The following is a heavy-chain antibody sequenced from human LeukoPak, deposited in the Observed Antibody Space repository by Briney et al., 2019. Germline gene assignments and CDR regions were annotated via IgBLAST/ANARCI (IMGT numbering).Heavy chain of an antibody. D-gene: IGHD3-22*01. CDR2: INHSGST. CDR1: GGSFSGYY. V-gene: IGHV4-34*01. CDR3: ARTRPRTDYYDSSGYYNY. J-gene: IGHJ4*02. Sequence: SETLSLTCAVYGGSFSGYYWSWIRQPPGKGLEWIGEINHSGSTNYDPSLKSRVTISVDTSKNQFSLKLSSVTAADTAVYYCARTRPRTDYYDSSGYYNYWGQGTLVTVSS.